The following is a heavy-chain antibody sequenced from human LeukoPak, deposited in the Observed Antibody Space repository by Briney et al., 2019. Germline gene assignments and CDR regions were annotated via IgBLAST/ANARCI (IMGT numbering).Heavy chain of an antibody. D-gene: IGHD6-6*01. Sequence: GSLRLPCAASGFTFSSYWMHWVRQAPGKGLVWVSRINTDGSSTSYADSVKGRFTISRDNAKNTLYLQMNSLRAEDTAVYYCARARSIAAPDYWGQGTLVTVSS. CDR1: GFTFSSYW. J-gene: IGHJ4*02. V-gene: IGHV3-74*01. CDR2: INTDGSST. CDR3: ARARSIAAPDY.